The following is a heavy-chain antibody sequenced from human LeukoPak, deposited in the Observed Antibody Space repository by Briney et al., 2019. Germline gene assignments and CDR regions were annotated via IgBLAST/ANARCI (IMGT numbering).Heavy chain of an antibody. Sequence: SETLCLTCTVSGDSISGYSWSWIRQPPGKGLQWIGYIYYTGSTNYNPSLKSRVTISVDTSKNQFSLKLNSVTAADTAVYYCARLYSSGWRYFDYWGQGTLVTLSS. CDR1: GDSISGYS. CDR2: IYYTGST. CDR3: ARLYSSGWRYFDY. D-gene: IGHD6-19*01. J-gene: IGHJ4*02. V-gene: IGHV4-59*08.